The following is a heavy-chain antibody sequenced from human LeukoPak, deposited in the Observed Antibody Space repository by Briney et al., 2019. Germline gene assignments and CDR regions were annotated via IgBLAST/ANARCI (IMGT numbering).Heavy chain of an antibody. CDR3: AMGRYGMGSGDY. CDR1: GYTFTSFA. D-gene: IGHD3-16*01. J-gene: IGHJ4*02. V-gene: IGHV1-69*13. CDR2: IIPMFGTA. Sequence: GASVKVSCKASGYTFTSFAMNWVRQAPGQGLEWVGGIIPMFGTANYAPQFQDRLTITADEATRNTVYMALSNLRSEDTALYFCAMGRYGMGSGDYWGQGTGVTVSS.